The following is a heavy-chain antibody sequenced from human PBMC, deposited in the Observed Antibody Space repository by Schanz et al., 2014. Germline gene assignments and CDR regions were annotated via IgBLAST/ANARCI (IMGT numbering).Heavy chain of an antibody. V-gene: IGHV3-33*01. Sequence: QVQLVESGGGVVQPGRSLRLSCAASGFTFSSYGMHWVRQAPGKGLEWVAVIWYDGNNKFYADSVKGRFIVSRDNSKNTLDLQMNSLRDEDTAVYYCGRDYSGGALDYWGQGTLVTVSS. CDR1: GFTFSSYG. D-gene: IGHD6-19*01. J-gene: IGHJ4*02. CDR2: IWYDGNNK. CDR3: GRDYSGGALDY.